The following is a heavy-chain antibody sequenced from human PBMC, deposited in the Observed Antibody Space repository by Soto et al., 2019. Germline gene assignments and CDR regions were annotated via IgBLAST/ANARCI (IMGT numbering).Heavy chain of an antibody. CDR2: ISSSSSTI. CDR1: GFTFSSYS. D-gene: IGHD2-8*01. J-gene: IGHJ4*02. Sequence: GESLKISCAASGFTFSSYSMNWVRQAPGKGLEWVSYISSSSSTIYYADSVKGRFTISRDNAKNSLYLQMNSLRAEDTAVYYCANEGGGYCTNGVCYAEFYFDYWGQGTLVTVSS. V-gene: IGHV3-48*01. CDR3: ANEGGGYCTNGVCYAEFYFDY.